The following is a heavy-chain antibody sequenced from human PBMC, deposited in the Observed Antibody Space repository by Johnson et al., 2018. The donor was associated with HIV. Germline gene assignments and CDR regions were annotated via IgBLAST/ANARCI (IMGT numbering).Heavy chain of an antibody. V-gene: IGHV3-30*02. CDR3: ATSLYYYDSSGFSFDAFDI. CDR2: IRYDGSNK. CDR1: GFTFSSYG. Sequence: QVQLVESGGGVVQPGGSLRLSCVASGFTFSSYGMHWVRQAPGKGLEWVALIRYDGSNKYYADSVKGRFTISRDNSKNTLYLQMNSLRAEDTAVYYCATSLYYYDSSGFSFDAFDIWGQGTLVTVSS. J-gene: IGHJ3*02. D-gene: IGHD3-22*01.